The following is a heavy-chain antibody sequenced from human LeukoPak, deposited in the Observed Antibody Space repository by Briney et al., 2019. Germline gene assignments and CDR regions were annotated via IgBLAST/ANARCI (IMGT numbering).Heavy chain of an antibody. CDR2: INPNSGGT. CDR1: GYTFTGYY. CDR3: VRDRWDCSSTSCSPTFDY. D-gene: IGHD2-2*01. Sequence: ASVKVSCKASGYTFTGYYMHWVRQAPGQGLEWMGWINPNSGGTNYAQKFQGRVTKTRDTSISIAYMELSRLRSDDTAVYYCVRDRWDCSSTSCSPTFDYWGQGTLVTVSS. V-gene: IGHV1-2*02. J-gene: IGHJ4*02.